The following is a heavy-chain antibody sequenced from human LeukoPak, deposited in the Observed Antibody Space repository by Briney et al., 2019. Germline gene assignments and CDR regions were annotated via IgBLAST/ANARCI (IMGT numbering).Heavy chain of an antibody. CDR1: IGSPTVMVSC. J-gene: IGHJ4*02. V-gene: IGHV4-61*02. D-gene: IGHD2-15*01. Sequence: SETLSLTCTLSIGSPTVMVSCCRCLRQPAGRGLEWIGRIYSSMSTRYSPSHQYNPSLRSRVTISADTSRNQFSLNPSCLTAADTAMYYSARDRDEGGMGVSSFEYCGQGTPVTVSS. CDR2: IYSSMST. CDR3: ARDRDEGGMGVSSFEY.